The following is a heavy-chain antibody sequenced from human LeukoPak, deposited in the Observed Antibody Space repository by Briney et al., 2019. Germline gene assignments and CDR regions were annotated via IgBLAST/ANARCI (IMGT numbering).Heavy chain of an antibody. J-gene: IGHJ6*02. Sequence: PSETLSLTCAVYGGSFSGYYWSWIRQPPGKGLEWIGEINHSGSTNYNPSLKSRVTISVDTSKNQFSLKLSSVTAADTAVYYCASSYCSSTSCSPYYYYGMDVWGQGTTVTVSS. D-gene: IGHD2-2*01. CDR2: INHSGST. CDR1: GGSFSGYY. CDR3: ASSYCSSTSCSPYYYYGMDV. V-gene: IGHV4-34*01.